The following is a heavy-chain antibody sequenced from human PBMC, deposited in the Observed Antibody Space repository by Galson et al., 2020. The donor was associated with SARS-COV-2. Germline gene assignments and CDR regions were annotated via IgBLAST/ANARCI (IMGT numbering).Heavy chain of an antibody. CDR2: IKQDGSEK. V-gene: IGHV3-7*01. CDR3: ARDQWELLYGGKNYYYYYGMDV. Sequence: GESLKISCAASGFSISNYWMSWVRQAPGKGLEWVANIKQDGSEKYYVDSVKGRFTISRDNAKNSLYLQMNSLRAEDTAVYFCARDQWELLYGGKNYYYYYGMDVWGQGTTVTVSS. J-gene: IGHJ6*02. D-gene: IGHD3-10*01. CDR1: GFSISNYW.